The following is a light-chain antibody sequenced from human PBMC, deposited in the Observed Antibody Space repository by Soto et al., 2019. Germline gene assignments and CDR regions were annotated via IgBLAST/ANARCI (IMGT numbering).Light chain of an antibody. V-gene: IGKV4-1*01. CDR1: HSVLYSSNNKNY. Sequence: DIVMTQSPDSLAVSLGETASINCNSSHSVLYSSNNKNYLAWYQQKPGQPPKLXXYWASTRESGVPDRFSGSGSGTDLTLTISSLQAEDVAVYYCQQYYSTPPWTFGQGTKVDIK. CDR3: QQYYSTPPWT. CDR2: WAS. J-gene: IGKJ1*01.